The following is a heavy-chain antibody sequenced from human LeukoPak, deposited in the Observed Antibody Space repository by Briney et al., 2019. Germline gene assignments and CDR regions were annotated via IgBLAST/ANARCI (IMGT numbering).Heavy chain of an antibody. V-gene: IGHV4-34*01. CDR3: ARGRGYCSSTSCYHLYYYYYGMDV. CDR2: INHSGST. Sequence: SETLSLTCAVYGGSFSGYYWSWIRQPSGKGLEWIGEINHSGSTNYNPSLKSRVTISVDTSKNQFSLKLSSVTAADTAVYYCARGRGYCSSTSCYHLYYYYYGMDVWGQGTTVTVSS. J-gene: IGHJ6*02. D-gene: IGHD2-2*01. CDR1: GGSFSGYY.